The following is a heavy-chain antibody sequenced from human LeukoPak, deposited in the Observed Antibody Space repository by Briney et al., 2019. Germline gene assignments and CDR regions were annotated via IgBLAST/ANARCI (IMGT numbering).Heavy chain of an antibody. CDR2: ISYDGSNK. CDR3: AYYHVNEEPPTF. CDR1: GFTFSSYG. Sequence: GGSLRLSCAASGFTFSSYGMHWVRQAPGKGLEWVTVISYDGSNKYYADSVKGRFTVSRDNSKNMLYLQVNSLRAEDTAVYYCAYYHVNEEPPTFWGQGTLVTVSS. V-gene: IGHV3-30*03. J-gene: IGHJ4*02. D-gene: IGHD1-1*01.